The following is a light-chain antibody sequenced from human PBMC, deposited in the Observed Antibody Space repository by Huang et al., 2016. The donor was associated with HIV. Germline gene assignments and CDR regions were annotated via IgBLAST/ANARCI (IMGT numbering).Light chain of an antibody. CDR1: QSVGSS. J-gene: IGKJ4*01. CDR2: GAS. Sequence: EIVMTQSPATLSVSPGERATLSCRASQSVGSSLAWYQQKPGQAPRLLIYGASTGATGIPARFSGSGSGTECTLTISSLQSEDSAVYFCQQYESWPPGRLTFGGGTKVEIK. V-gene: IGKV3-15*01. CDR3: QQYESWPPGRLT.